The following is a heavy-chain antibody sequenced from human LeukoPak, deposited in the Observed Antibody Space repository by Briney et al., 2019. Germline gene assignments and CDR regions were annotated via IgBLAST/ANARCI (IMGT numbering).Heavy chain of an antibody. V-gene: IGHV3-74*01. D-gene: IGHD3-10*01. Sequence: GGPLRPSCAAFEFSFITHRMHWVRQPPGKGLVWVSYINIDERITGYADSVKGRFTISRDNAKNTLYLQMNSLRAEDTAIYYCFREGGDWGQGTLVTVSS. CDR3: FREGGD. CDR2: INIDERIT. J-gene: IGHJ4*02. CDR1: EFSFITHR.